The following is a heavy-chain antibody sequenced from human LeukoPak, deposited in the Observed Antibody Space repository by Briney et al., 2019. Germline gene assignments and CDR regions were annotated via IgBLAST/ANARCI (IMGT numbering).Heavy chain of an antibody. CDR3: ARDGSSSLSSSAPPPTDFDY. J-gene: IGHJ4*02. CDR2: IKQDGSQK. Sequence: TGGSLRLSCAASGFTFSTYWMSWVRQAPGKGLEWVANIKQDGSQKQYVDSVKGRFTISRDDAKNSLYLQMNSLRAEDTAVYYCARDGSSSLSSSAPPPTDFDYWGQGTLVTVS. D-gene: IGHD6-6*01. V-gene: IGHV3-7*01. CDR1: GFTFSTYW.